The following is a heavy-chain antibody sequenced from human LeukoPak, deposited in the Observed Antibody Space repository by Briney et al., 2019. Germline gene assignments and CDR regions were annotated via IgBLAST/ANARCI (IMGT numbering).Heavy chain of an antibody. CDR2: IYSNGST. V-gene: IGHV3-53*01. D-gene: IGHD2-2*01. Sequence: GGSLRLSCAASGFIVSSNYMNWVRQAPGKGLEWVSTIYSNGSTFYADSVKGRFTVSRDTFKNILSLQMNSLRAEDTAKYYCARDFCSSDACPFRDDAFDLWGQGTMVTVSS. CDR3: ARDFCSSDACPFRDDAFDL. J-gene: IGHJ3*01. CDR1: GFIVSSNY.